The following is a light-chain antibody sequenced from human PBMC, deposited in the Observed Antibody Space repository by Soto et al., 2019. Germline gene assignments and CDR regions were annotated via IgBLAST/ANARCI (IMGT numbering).Light chain of an antibody. CDR3: QQTVIFPST. CDR1: QAIDSW. Sequence: DIEMTQSPSSVSASVGDRVTITCRASQAIDSWLAWYQQKPGEAPKRLIFTGSLFHNVVPPRFSGSGSGTDFPLTISRLQPEDFANYYCQQTVIFPSTFGPGTKV. V-gene: IGKV1-12*02. CDR2: TGS. J-gene: IGKJ1*01.